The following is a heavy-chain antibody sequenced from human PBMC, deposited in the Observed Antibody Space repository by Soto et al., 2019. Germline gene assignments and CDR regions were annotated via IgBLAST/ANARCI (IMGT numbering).Heavy chain of an antibody. CDR2: ISHSGTT. CDR1: GGSISSSNW. V-gene: IGHV4-4*02. Sequence: SETLSLTCAVSGGSISSSNWWSWVRQPPGEGLEWIGDISHSGTTSYSPSLKSRVTISLDTSKNQFSLRLSSVTAADTAVYYCARRYGSCFDYWGQGTLVTVSS. J-gene: IGHJ4*02. D-gene: IGHD5-18*01. CDR3: ARRYGSCFDY.